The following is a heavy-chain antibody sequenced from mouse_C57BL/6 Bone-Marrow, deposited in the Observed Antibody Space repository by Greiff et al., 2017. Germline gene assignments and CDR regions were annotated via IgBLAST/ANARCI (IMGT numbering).Heavy chain of an antibody. Sequence: EVKLVESGPGLAKPSQTLSLTCSVTGYSITSDYWNWIRKFPGNKLEYMGYISYSGSTYYNPSLKSRISITRDTSKNQYYLQLNSVTTEDTATYYCARYIGLITTVVEGYFDVWGTGTTVTVSS. CDR2: ISYSGST. CDR3: ARYIGLITTVVEGYFDV. CDR1: GYSITSDY. D-gene: IGHD1-1*01. V-gene: IGHV3-8*01. J-gene: IGHJ1*03.